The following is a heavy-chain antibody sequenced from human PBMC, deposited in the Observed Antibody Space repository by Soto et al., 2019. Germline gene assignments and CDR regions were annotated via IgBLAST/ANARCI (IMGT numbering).Heavy chain of an antibody. CDR2: ISYDGSNK. Sequence: QVQLVESGGGVVQPGRSLRLSCAASGFTFSNYAMHWVRQAPGKGLEWVAVISYDGSNKYYADSVKGRFTISRDNSKNTVYLQMNSLRAEDTAVYYCARDYQTLEWLQLPFFDPWGQGTLVTVSS. CDR3: ARDYQTLEWLQLPFFDP. V-gene: IGHV3-30-3*01. CDR1: GFTFSNYA. J-gene: IGHJ5*02. D-gene: IGHD3-3*01.